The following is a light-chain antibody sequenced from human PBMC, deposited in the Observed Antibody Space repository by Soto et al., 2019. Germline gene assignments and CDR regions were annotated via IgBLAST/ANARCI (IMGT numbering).Light chain of an antibody. V-gene: IGLV2-8*01. CDR3: SSYAGSSNFVV. CDR2: EVY. J-gene: IGLJ2*01. CDR1: SNDVGGYNF. Sequence: QSVLTQPPSASGSPGQSVTISCTGTSNDVGGYNFVSWYQQHPGKAPKLIIYEVYKRPSGVPDRFSGSKSGNTASLTVSGLQAEDEADYYCSSYAGSSNFVVSGGGTQLTVL.